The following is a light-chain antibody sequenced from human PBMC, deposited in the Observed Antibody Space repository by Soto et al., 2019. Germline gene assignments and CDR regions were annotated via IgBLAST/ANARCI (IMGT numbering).Light chain of an antibody. CDR3: ATWDDSLSGFYV. J-gene: IGLJ1*01. Sequence: QSVLTQPPSASGTPGQRVTISCSGSTSNIGNNYVYWYQQLPATAPKLLIYRNNQRPSGVPDRFSGSKSGTSASLAISGLRSEDEADYYCATWDDSLSGFYVFGTGTKVTVL. V-gene: IGLV1-47*01. CDR2: RNN. CDR1: TSNIGNNY.